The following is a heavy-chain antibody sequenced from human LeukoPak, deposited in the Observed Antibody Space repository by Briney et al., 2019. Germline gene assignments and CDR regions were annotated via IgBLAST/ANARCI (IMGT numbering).Heavy chain of an antibody. CDR1: GGSISSSSYY. CDR2: IYYSGSI. J-gene: IGHJ4*02. CDR3: ARETTGLARYFDY. V-gene: IGHV4-39*07. Sequence: PSETLSLTCTVSGGSISSSSYYWGWIRQPPGKGLEWIGSIYYSGSIYYNPSLKSRVTMSVDTSKNQFSLNLSSVTAADTAVYYCARETTGLARYFDYWGQGTLVTVSS. D-gene: IGHD4-11*01.